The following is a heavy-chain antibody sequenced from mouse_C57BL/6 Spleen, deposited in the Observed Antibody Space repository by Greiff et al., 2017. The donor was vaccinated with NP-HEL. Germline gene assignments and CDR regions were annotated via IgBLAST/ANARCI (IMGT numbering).Heavy chain of an antibody. D-gene: IGHD2-1*01. CDR2: ISDGGSYT. Sequence: EVMLVESGGGLVKPGGSLKLSCAASGFTFSSYAMSWVRQTPEKRLEWVATISDGGSYTYYPDNVKGRFTISRDNAKNNLYLQMSHLKSEDTAMYYCARDYYGNWFAYWGQGTLVTVSA. V-gene: IGHV5-4*01. CDR3: ARDYYGNWFAY. CDR1: GFTFSSYA. J-gene: IGHJ3*01.